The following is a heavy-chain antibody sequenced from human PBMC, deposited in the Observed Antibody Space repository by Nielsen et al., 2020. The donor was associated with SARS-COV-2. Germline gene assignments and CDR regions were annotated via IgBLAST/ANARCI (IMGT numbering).Heavy chain of an antibody. D-gene: IGHD5-18*01. CDR3: ARVERGYSYGV. CDR2: ISSSSSYI. J-gene: IGHJ6*02. V-gene: IGHV3-21*01. CDR1: VFTFIIYS. Sequence: VGSLRLSCSASVFTFIIYSMNWVRHAPGKVLEWVSSISSSSSYIYYADSVKGRFTISRNNAKNSVFLQLTGLRAEDTAVYYCARVERGYSYGVWGQGTTVTVSS.